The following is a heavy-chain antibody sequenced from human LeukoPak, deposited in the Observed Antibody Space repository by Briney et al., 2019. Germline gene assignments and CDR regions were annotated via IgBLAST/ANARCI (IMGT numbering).Heavy chain of an antibody. J-gene: IGHJ5*02. CDR2: IYHSEST. V-gene: IGHV4-4*02. CDR1: VGSLNSSNS. CDR3: ARGGVRSRFDP. Sequence: SETLSLTCAVSVGSLNSSNSRSWVRQTPGTGLDWIGEIYHSESTNYNPSLKSPVTISVDKSKNQFSWKLSSVTAAETAVYYCARGGVRSRFDPWGPGTLVTVSP. D-gene: IGHD3-10*01.